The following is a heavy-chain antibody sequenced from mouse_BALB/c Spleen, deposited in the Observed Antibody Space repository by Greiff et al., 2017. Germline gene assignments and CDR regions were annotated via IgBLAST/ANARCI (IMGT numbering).Heavy chain of an antibody. CDR2: ISSGGGST. CDR3: ARHPVAGEFDV. CDR1: GFAFSSYD. Sequence: EVKLMESGGGLVKPGGSLTLSCAASGFAFSSYDMSWVRQTPEKRLEWVAYISSGGGSTYYPDTVKGRFTITRDNAKNTLYLQMSSLKSEDTAKYYCARHPVAGEFDVWGAGTTVTVSA. D-gene: IGHD1-1*02. V-gene: IGHV5-12-1*01. J-gene: IGHJ1*01.